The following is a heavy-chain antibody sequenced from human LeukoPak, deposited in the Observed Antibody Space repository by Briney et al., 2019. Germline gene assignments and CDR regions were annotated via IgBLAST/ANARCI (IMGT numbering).Heavy chain of an antibody. CDR2: ISINGSST. Sequence: GGSLRLSCVASGFTFSNFAMSWVRQAPGTGLDWVSAISINGSSTYYAGSVKGRFTISRDNSKNTLYLQMNSLRAEDRALYYCAKGIKGELPFDYWGQGTLVTVSS. J-gene: IGHJ4*02. CDR1: GFTFSNFA. V-gene: IGHV3-23*01. CDR3: AKGIKGELPFDY. D-gene: IGHD1-26*01.